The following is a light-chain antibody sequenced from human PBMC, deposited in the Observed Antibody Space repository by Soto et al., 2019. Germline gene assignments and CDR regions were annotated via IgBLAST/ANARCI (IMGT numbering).Light chain of an antibody. CDR2: LNNDGSH. CDR3: QTWGTGFQF. J-gene: IGLJ2*01. Sequence: QLVLTQSPSASASLGASVKLTCTLSSGHSSYAIAWHQKQPGKGPRYLMDLNNDGSHTKGDGIPDRFSGSSSGADRYLIISSLQSEDEADYYCQTWGTGFQFFGGGT. CDR1: SGHSSYA. V-gene: IGLV4-69*01.